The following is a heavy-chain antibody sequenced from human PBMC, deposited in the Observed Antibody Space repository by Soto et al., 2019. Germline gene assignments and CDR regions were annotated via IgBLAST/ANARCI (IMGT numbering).Heavy chain of an antibody. CDR1: GFSLSTSGVG. V-gene: IGHV2-5*02. CDR3: AHLTGWRFFDY. J-gene: IGHJ4*02. CDR2: IYWDDDK. Sequence: QITLKESGPTLVKPTQTLTLTCTFSGFSLSTSGVGVGWIRQPPGKALEWLALIYWDDDKRYSPSLKSRLTRTKGTSKNQVVLTMTNMDPVDTATYYCAHLTGWRFFDYWGQGTLVTVSS.